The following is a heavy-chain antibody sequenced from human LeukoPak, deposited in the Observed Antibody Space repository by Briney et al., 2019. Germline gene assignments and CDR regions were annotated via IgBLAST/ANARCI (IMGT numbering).Heavy chain of an antibody. V-gene: IGHV4-59*01. CDR2: IYYSGST. J-gene: IGHJ4*02. Sequence: SETLSLTCTVSGGSISSYYWSWIRQPPGKGLEWIGYIYYSGSTNYNPSLKSRVTISVDTSKNQFSLKLSSVTAADTPVYYCAALLSGSYLFDDWGQGTLVTVSS. D-gene: IGHD1-26*01. CDR3: AALLSGSYLFDD. CDR1: GGSISSYY.